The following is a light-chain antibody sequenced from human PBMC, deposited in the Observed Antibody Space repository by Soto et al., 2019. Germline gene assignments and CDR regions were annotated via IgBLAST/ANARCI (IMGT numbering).Light chain of an antibody. J-gene: IGKJ2*01. CDR3: HQYGTSPST. CDR2: GAF. CDR1: QSVGSTY. V-gene: IGKV3-20*01. Sequence: EVVLTQSPATLSLSPGERATISCRASQSVGSTYLAWYQHRTGQPPRLLLYGAFSRATGISHRFSGSGSETDFTLTINGLEPEDCAVYFCHQYGTSPSTFGQGTKLQI.